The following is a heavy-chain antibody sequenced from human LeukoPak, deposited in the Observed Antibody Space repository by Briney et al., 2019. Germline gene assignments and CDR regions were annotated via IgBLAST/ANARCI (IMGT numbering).Heavy chain of an antibody. J-gene: IGHJ3*02. CDR3: ARDVVGATSEFGAFDI. D-gene: IGHD1-26*01. V-gene: IGHV1-18*01. CDR2: ISDYNGNT. Sequence: AAVKVSCKACGYTFTSYGISWVRQAPGQGQEGMGWISDYNGNTNYVQKLQGRVTKTTDTSTSTAYLEQRRLRDDDTDGHYCARDVVGATSEFGAFDIWRQATMLTVSS. CDR1: GYTFTSYG.